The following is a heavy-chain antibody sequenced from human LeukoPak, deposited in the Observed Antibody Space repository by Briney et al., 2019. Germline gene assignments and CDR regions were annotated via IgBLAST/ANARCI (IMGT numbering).Heavy chain of an antibody. CDR3: AKISRRNYGSVIGPTKGYMDV. D-gene: IGHD3-10*01. CDR2: ISYDGSNK. Sequence: QTGGSLRLSCAASGFTFSSYAMHWVRQAPGKGLEWVAVISYDGSNKYYADSVKGRFTISRDNSKNTLYVQMNSLRAEDTAVYYCAKISRRNYGSVIGPTKGYMDVWGKGTTVTVSS. CDR1: GFTFSSYA. J-gene: IGHJ6*03. V-gene: IGHV3-30*04.